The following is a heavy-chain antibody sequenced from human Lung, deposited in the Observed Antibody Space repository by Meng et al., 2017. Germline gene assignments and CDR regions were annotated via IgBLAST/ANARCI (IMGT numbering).Heavy chain of an antibody. Sequence: EVPLVESGAGLVPPGGSLSPSCVASGFTFTDHWMHWVRQGPGKGVVWVSRINRDGTKPTYADSVKGRFTISRDNAKNSLYLQMNNLRAEDTAFYYCTNDRLNHWGQGALVTVSS. CDR1: GFTFTDHW. D-gene: IGHD1-1*01. V-gene: IGHV3-74*01. J-gene: IGHJ1*01. CDR2: INRDGTKP. CDR3: TNDRLNH.